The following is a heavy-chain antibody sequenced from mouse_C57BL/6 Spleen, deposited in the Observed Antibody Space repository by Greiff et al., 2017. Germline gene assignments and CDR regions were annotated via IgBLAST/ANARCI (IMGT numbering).Heavy chain of an antibody. Sequence: QVQLQQPGAELVKPGASVKMSCKASGYTFTSYWITWVKQRPGQGLEWIGDIYPGSGSTTYNEEFKSKATLTVDTSSSTAYMQLSSLTSEYSAVYYGAREGESYYGNVYAKDDGGQGTSVTVSA. CDR2: IYPGSGST. CDR3: AREGESYYGNVYAKDD. J-gene: IGHJ4*01. D-gene: IGHD2-1*01. V-gene: IGHV1-55*01. CDR1: GYTFTSYW.